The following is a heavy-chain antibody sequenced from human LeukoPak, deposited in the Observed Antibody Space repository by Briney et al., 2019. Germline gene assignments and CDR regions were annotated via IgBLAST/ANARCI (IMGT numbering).Heavy chain of an antibody. V-gene: IGHV3-30*18. J-gene: IGHJ5*02. CDR2: MAYDAGKQ. CDR3: GKCGYRGHGRTWFDP. D-gene: IGHD5-12*01. CDR1: GFTFSNYG. Sequence: PGGSLRLSCAASGFTFSNYGMHWVRQAPGKGLEWVAAMAYDAGKQYYADSVKGRFTISRDSSKNTLYLQMNSLRPDDTDVYYCGKCGYRGHGRTWFDPWGQGTLVTVSS.